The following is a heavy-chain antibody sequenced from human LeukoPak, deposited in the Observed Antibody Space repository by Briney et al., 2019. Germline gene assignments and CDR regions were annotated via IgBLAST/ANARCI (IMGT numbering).Heavy chain of an antibody. D-gene: IGHD2-15*01. V-gene: IGHV3-74*01. J-gene: IGHJ4*02. CDR2: IDSDGTST. CDR3: VAARADFDY. Sequence: PGRSLRLSCAASGVTLSSYWMHWVRQAPGKGLVWVSRIDSDGTSTTYADPVKGRFTISRDTAKNSLYLQMNSLRAEDTAVYYCVAARADFDYWGQGTLVTVSS. CDR1: GVTLSSYW.